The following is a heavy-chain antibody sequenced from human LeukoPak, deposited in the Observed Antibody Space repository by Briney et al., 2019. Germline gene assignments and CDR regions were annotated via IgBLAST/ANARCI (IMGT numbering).Heavy chain of an antibody. CDR1: GFPFRIFG. CDR3: AKDEIQGVGGAGPGY. J-gene: IGHJ4*02. CDR2: IEIDGCIV. V-gene: IGHV3-30*02. D-gene: IGHD1-26*01. Sequence: GGPLSHFCSPSGFPFRIFGIHGARPATGGGLVWVAFIEIDGCIVFYANTVKRRFTVSRDNSKNTVYLQMNSLRAEDTAFYHCAKDEIQGVGGAGPGYWGQGTLVTVSS.